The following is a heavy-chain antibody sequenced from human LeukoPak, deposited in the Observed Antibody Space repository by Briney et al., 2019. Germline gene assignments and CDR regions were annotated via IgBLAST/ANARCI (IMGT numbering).Heavy chain of an antibody. Sequence: PGGSLRLSCAASGFTSSYFWMSWVRQAQGKGLEWVANIKQDGSEKYYVDSVKGRFTISRDNAKNSLYLQMNSLRAEDTAVYYCAKDQSGYWGQGTLVTVSS. CDR2: IKQDGSEK. V-gene: IGHV3-7*01. CDR3: AKDQSGY. J-gene: IGHJ4*02. CDR1: GFTSSYFW.